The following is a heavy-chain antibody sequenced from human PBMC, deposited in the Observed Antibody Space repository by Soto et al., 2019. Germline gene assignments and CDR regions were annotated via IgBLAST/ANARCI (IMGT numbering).Heavy chain of an antibody. CDR1: GYSFNTYG. J-gene: IGHJ4*02. D-gene: IGHD1-26*01. Sequence: ASVKVSCKASGYSFNTYGVAWVRQAPGQGLEWMGWISGYNGIIMYAEKVEERVNMTTDTSTNTAYMELRSLRSDDTAIYYCARESSIVAPPAGDYWGQGTLVTVSS. V-gene: IGHV1-18*04. CDR3: ARESSIVAPPAGDY. CDR2: ISGYNGII.